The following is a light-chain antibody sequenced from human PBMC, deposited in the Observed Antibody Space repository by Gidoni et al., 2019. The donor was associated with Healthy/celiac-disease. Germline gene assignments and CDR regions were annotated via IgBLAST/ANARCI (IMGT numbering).Light chain of an antibody. CDR3: QQYGSSPPVT. J-gene: IGKJ4*01. CDR2: GAS. Sequence: EIVFTQSPGTLSLSPGERATLSCMASQSVSSSYLAWYQQKPGQAPRLLIYGASSRATGIPDRFSGSGSGTDFTLTISRLEPEDFAVYYCQQYGSSPPVTFGGGTKVEIK. CDR1: QSVSSSY. V-gene: IGKV3-20*01.